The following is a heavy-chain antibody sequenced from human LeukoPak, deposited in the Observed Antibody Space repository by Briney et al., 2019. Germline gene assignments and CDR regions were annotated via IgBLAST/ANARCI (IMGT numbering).Heavy chain of an antibody. J-gene: IGHJ4*02. CDR2: ISGSGGST. V-gene: IGHV3-23*01. D-gene: IGHD3-9*01. CDR3: AKTTRYDILTGYYFDY. CDR1: GFTFSSYA. Sequence: GGSLRLSCAASGFTFSSYAMSWVRQAPGKGLEWVSAISGSGGSTYYADSVKGQFTISRDNSKNTLYLQMNSLRAEDTAVYYCAKTTRYDILTGYYFDYWGQGTLVTVSS.